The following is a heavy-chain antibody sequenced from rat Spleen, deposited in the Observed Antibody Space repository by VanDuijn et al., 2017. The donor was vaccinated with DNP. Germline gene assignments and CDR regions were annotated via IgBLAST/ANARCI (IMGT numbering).Heavy chain of an antibody. J-gene: IGHJ1*01. V-gene: IGHV3-1*01. D-gene: IGHD1-1*01. CDR3: ARGVYYYSATYWYFDF. CDR1: GFSITSNY. Sequence: EVQLQESGPGLVKPSQSLSLTCSVTGFSITSNYWAWIRKLPGNKMEWIGYINYSGSTGYNPSLKSRISITRDTSKNQFFLQLNSVTTADTATYYCARGVYYYSATYWYFDFWGPGTMVSVSS. CDR2: INYSGST.